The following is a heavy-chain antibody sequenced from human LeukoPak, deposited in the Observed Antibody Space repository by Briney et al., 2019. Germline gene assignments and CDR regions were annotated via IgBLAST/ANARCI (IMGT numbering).Heavy chain of an antibody. Sequence: SETLSLTCTVSGGSISSYYWSWIRQPPGKGLEWIGYIFYSGITNYNPSLKSRVTISVDASKNQFSLKLSSVTAADTAVYYCARLGTYYYDSSGYRNHFDYWGQGTLVTVSS. CDR1: GGSISSYY. V-gene: IGHV4-59*08. J-gene: IGHJ4*02. CDR3: ARLGTYYYDSSGYRNHFDY. CDR2: IFYSGIT. D-gene: IGHD3-22*01.